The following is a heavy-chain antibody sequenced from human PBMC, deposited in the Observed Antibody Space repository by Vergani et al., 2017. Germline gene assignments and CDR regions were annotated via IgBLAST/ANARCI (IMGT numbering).Heavy chain of an antibody. Sequence: EVQLVESGGGLVKPGGSLRLSCVPSGFTFGSYSMNWVRQAPGKGLEWVSFISSSSSYRYYADSVKGRFTISRDNGEYSLFLQMNSLRPEETAVYYFASEFSGNQRSTQYFQHWGQGTLVTVSS. CDR3: ASEFSGNQRSTQYFQH. V-gene: IGHV3-21*01. J-gene: IGHJ1*01. D-gene: IGHD1-14*01. CDR2: ISSSSSYR. CDR1: GFTFGSYS.